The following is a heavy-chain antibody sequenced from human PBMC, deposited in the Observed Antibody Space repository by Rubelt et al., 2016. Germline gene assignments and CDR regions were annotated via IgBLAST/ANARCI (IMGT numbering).Heavy chain of an antibody. Sequence: QITLKESGPSLVKPTQTLTLTCTFSGFSLTTSGVGVGWIRQPPGKALEWLAVIYWDADKRYSPSLKSRLPITKDTAKNLVFLTMTNMDPVDTATEYCAHRASERGYFEYWGQGTLVSVSS. CDR1: GFSLTTSGVG. D-gene: IGHD3-10*01. CDR2: IYWDADK. V-gene: IGHV2-5*02. CDR3: AHRASERGYFEY. J-gene: IGHJ4*02.